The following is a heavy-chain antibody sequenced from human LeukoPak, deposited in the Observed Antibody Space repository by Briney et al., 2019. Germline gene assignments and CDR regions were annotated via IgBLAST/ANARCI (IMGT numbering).Heavy chain of an antibody. CDR3: ARDSYPYDFWSGYTYYFDY. CDR1: GFTFSSYG. J-gene: IGHJ4*02. Sequence: PGGSLRLSCAASGFTFSSYGMHWVRQAPGKGLEWVAVIWYDGSNKYYADSVKGRFTISRDNSKNTLYLQMNSLRAEDTAVYYCARDSYPYDFWSGYTYYFDYWGQGTLVTVSS. V-gene: IGHV3-33*01. CDR2: IWYDGSNK. D-gene: IGHD3-3*01.